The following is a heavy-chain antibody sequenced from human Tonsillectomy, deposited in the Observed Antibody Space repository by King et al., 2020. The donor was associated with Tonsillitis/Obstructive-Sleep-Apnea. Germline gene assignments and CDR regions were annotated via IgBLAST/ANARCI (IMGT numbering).Heavy chain of an antibody. V-gene: IGHV1-69*18. CDR3: ARGPSYGDDDEDFDL. J-gene: IGHJ3*01. CDR1: GGTFGNYA. CDR2: IIPTFDVV. Sequence: VQLVESGAEVKKPGSSVKVSCKTSGGTFGNYAVSWVRQAPGQGLEWMGRIIPTFDVVDYAQSFQGRVTITADESTRTAYMELRRLRSDDTAVYYCARGPSYGDDDEDFDLWGQGTLVTVSS. D-gene: IGHD4-17*01.